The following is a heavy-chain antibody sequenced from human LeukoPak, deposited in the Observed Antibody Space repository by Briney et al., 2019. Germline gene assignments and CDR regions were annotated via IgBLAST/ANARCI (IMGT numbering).Heavy chain of an antibody. CDR3: AKDLEQQLVLDWFDP. J-gene: IGHJ5*02. CDR1: GFTFSSYG. Sequence: GGSLRLSCAVSGFTFSSYGMHWVRQAPGKGLEWVAFIRYDGSNKYYADSVKGRFTISRDNSKNTLYLQMNSPRAEDTAVYYCAKDLEQQLVLDWFDPWGQGTLVTVSS. V-gene: IGHV3-30*02. CDR2: IRYDGSNK. D-gene: IGHD6-13*01.